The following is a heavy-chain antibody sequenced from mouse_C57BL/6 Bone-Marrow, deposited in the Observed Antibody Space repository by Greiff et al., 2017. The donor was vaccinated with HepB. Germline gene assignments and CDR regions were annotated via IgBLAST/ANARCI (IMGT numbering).Heavy chain of an antibody. V-gene: IGHV2-5*01. Sequence: VQLQQSGPGLVQPSQSLSITCTVSGFSLTSYGVHWVRQSPGKGLEWLGVIWRGGSTDYNAAFMSRLSITKDNSKSQVFFKMNSLQADDTAIYYCAKNRHYYSNYFDYWGQGTTLTVSS. CDR3: AKNRHYYSNYFDY. CDR1: GFSLTSYG. J-gene: IGHJ2*01. D-gene: IGHD2-5*01. CDR2: IWRGGST.